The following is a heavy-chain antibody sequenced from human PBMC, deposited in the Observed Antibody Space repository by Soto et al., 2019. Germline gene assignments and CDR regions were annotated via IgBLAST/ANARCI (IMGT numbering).Heavy chain of an antibody. J-gene: IGHJ4*02. CDR1: GGSISSSNW. CDR3: ATHSGYRITWDFHX. D-gene: IGHD6-13*01. V-gene: IGHV4-4*02. CDR2: IYHSGST. Sequence: SETLSLTCAVSGGSISSSNWWSWVRQPPGKGLEWIWEIYHSGSTNYNPSLKIRVTISVDKSKKQFSLKLSSVTAADTAVYYCATHSGYRITWDFHXWGQGTLLTVSX.